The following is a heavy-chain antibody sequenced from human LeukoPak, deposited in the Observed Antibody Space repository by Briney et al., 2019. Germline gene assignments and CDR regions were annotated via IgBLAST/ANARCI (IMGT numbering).Heavy chain of an antibody. V-gene: IGHV4-31*03. D-gene: IGHD2-2*01. CDR1: GGSISSGGYY. CDR2: IYYSGST. Sequence: PSETLSLTCTVSGGSISSGGYYWSWIRQHPGEGLEWIGYIYYSGSTYYNPSLKSRVTISVDTSKNQFSLKLSSVTAADTAVYYCARQVPAAHYYYYYGMDVWGQGTTVTVSS. J-gene: IGHJ6*02. CDR3: ARQVPAAHYYYYYGMDV.